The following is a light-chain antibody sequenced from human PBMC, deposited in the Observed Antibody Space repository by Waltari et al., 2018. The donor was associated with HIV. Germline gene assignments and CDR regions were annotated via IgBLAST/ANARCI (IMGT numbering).Light chain of an antibody. CDR2: SKN. CDR3: SSRDSSNSPLL. CDR1: SLRNKY. Sequence: SSALTQDPTVSVALGQTVKITCQGDSLRNKYASWYQERPGQAPVLVIFSKNSRPSGIPDRFSGSTSGDTASLTIIGAQAEDEAAYFCSSRDSSNSPLLFGGGTKLTVL. J-gene: IGLJ2*01. V-gene: IGLV3-19*01.